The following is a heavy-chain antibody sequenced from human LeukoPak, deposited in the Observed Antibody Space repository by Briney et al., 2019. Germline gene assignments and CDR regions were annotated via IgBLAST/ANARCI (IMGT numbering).Heavy chain of an antibody. CDR3: AREDIVVVPAAIGPGDDAFDI. D-gene: IGHD2-2*01. CDR1: GYTFTSYG. J-gene: IGHJ3*02. CDR2: ISAYNGNT. V-gene: IGHV1-18*01. Sequence: ASVKVSCKASGYTFTSYGISWVRQAPGQGLEWMGWISAYNGNTNYAQKLQGRVTMTTDTSTSTAYMELRSLRSDDTAVYYCAREDIVVVPAAIGPGDDAFDIWGQGTMVTVSS.